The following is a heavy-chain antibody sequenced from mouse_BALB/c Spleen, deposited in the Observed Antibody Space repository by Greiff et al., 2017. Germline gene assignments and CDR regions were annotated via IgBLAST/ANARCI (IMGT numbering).Heavy chain of an antibody. CDR3: ARYYYGSSDGTRHYYFDY. J-gene: IGHJ2*01. V-gene: IGHV1-54*01. CDR2: INPGSGGT. Sequence: QVQLQQSGAELVRPGTSVKVSCKASGYAFTNYLIEWVKQRPGQGLEWIGVINPGSGGTNYNEKFKGKATLTADKSSSPAYMQLSSLTSDDSAVYYCARYYYGSSDGTRHYYFDYWGQGTTLTVSS. D-gene: IGHD1-1*01. CDR1: GYAFTNYL.